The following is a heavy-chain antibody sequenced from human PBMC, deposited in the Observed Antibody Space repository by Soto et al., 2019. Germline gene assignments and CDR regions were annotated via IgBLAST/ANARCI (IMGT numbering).Heavy chain of an antibody. CDR3: ARRAFGSSRSFDL. J-gene: IGHJ3*01. Sequence: GGSLRLSCAASGFAFSSHPMSWVRQAPGRGLEWVSGISDGGDLTYNADSVKGRFTISRDNSKNILFLQMNSLRAEDTALYYCARRAFGSSRSFDLWGQGTMVTVSS. CDR2: ISDGGDLT. CDR1: GFAFSSHP. D-gene: IGHD6-6*01. V-gene: IGHV3-23*01.